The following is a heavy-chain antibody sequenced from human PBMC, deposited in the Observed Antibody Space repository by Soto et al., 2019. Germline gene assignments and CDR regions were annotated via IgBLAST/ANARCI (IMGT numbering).Heavy chain of an antibody. CDR3: ARRREYCSASRCYLDDTNWVDYFDS. CDR1: GYNFATYW. D-gene: IGHD2-2*01. CDR2: IYPGDSDT. Sequence: PGESLKISCKGSGYNFATYWIGWVRQIPGKGPEWMGIIYPGDSDTRYTPSFQGQVTISSDKSEGASYVHWDSLKASDTAMYYCARRREYCSASRCYLDDTNWVDYFDSWGQGTLVTVSS. J-gene: IGHJ4*02. V-gene: IGHV5-51*01.